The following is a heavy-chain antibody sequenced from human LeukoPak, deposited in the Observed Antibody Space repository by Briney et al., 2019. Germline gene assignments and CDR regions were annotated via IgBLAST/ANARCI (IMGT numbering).Heavy chain of an antibody. J-gene: IGHJ1*01. V-gene: IGHV3-48*03. D-gene: IGHD2-15*01. CDR3: TSYCSEGSCYGYFHH. Sequence: GRSLRLSCAASGFTSPPSELSWVRQAPGKGLELISYISHTGSLIYYADSVKGRFTISRDNAKHLLFLQMTSLRVEDTGIYYCTSYCSEGSCYGYFHHWGQGTLVSVSS. CDR1: GFTSPPSE. CDR2: ISHTGSLI.